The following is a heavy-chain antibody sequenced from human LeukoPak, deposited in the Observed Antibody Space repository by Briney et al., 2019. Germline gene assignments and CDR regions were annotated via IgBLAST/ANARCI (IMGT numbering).Heavy chain of an antibody. CDR1: GFTVSTNY. Sequence: PGGSLRLSCAASGFTVSTNYMSWVRQAPGRGLEWVSVIYAGGTTYYADSVRGRFTISRDNSKNTLYLQMNSLRDEDTAVYYCARGSSGWYGHWGQGTLVTVSS. D-gene: IGHD6-19*01. CDR2: IYAGGTT. J-gene: IGHJ5*02. V-gene: IGHV3-53*01. CDR3: ARGSSGWYGH.